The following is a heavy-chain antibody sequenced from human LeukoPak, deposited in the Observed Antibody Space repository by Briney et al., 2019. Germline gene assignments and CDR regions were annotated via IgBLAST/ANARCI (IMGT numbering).Heavy chain of an antibody. CDR1: GFTFSNNG. J-gene: IGHJ3*02. Sequence: GGSLRLSCVASGFTFSNNGMHWVRQAPGKGLEWVAVIWYDGSSKYYADPVKGRFTISRDTSKNTLYLQMNSLRAEDTAVYYCAKSSTYSSGAHAYDIWGQRTLVTVSS. D-gene: IGHD6-19*01. V-gene: IGHV3-33*06. CDR2: IWYDGSSK. CDR3: AKSSTYSSGAHAYDI.